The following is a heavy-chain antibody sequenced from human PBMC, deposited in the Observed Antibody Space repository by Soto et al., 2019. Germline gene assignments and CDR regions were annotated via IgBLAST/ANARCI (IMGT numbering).Heavy chain of an antibody. CDR3: ARGPRVVWVVPTAHRDVFDI. CDR1: GGSFSDFY. V-gene: IGHV4-34*01. CDR2: INHSGST. Sequence: SETLSLTCAVYGGSFSDFYWNCIRQPPGKGLEWIGEINHSGSTSYNPSLKSRVTISVDTSKNQISLKLTSVTAADTAVYYCARGPRVVWVVPTAHRDVFDIWGQGTMVTVSS. J-gene: IGHJ3*02. D-gene: IGHD2-2*01.